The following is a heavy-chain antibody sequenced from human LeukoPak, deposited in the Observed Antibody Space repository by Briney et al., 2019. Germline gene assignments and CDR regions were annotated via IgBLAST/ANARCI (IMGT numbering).Heavy chain of an antibody. D-gene: IGHD6-13*01. CDR1: GFTFSSYG. J-gene: IGHJ5*02. Sequence: GGSLRLSCAASGFTFSSYGMHWVRQAPGKGLERVAVIWYDGSNKYYADSVKGRFTISRDNSKNTLYLQMNSLRAEDTAVYYCARGRIAAAGTSWFDPWGQGTLVTVSS. V-gene: IGHV3-33*01. CDR3: ARGRIAAAGTSWFDP. CDR2: IWYDGSNK.